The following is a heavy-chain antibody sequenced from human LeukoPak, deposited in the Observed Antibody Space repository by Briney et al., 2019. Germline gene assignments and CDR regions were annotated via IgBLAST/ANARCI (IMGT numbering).Heavy chain of an antibody. Sequence: SETLSLTCNVSGGSISNYYWTWIRQPAGKGLEWIGRIYSSGTTTYNPSLKSRVAMSVDTSRNQFPLKLSSVTAADTAVYYCARVSPIAVAGSSYYYAMDVWGQGTTVTVSS. CDR2: IYSSGTT. CDR1: GGSISNYY. D-gene: IGHD6-19*01. J-gene: IGHJ6*02. CDR3: ARVSPIAVAGSSYYYAMDV. V-gene: IGHV4-4*07.